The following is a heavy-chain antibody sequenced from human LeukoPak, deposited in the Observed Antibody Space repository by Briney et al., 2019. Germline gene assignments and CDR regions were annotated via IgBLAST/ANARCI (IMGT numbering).Heavy chain of an antibody. CDR3: ARGVVGTASPSGGDAFDI. CDR1: GYTFTSYD. D-gene: IGHD5-18*01. CDR2: MNPNSGNT. J-gene: IGHJ3*02. Sequence: ASVKVSCKASGYTFTSYDINWVRQATGQGLEWMGWMNPNSGNTGYAQKFQGRVTITRNTSISTAYMELSSLRSEDTAVYYCARGVVGTASPSGGDAFDIWGQGTMVTVSS. V-gene: IGHV1-8*03.